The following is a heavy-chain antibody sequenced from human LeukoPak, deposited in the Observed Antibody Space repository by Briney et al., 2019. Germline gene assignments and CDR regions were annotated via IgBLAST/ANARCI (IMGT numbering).Heavy chain of an antibody. CDR2: IYYSGST. V-gene: IGHV4-31*03. J-gene: IGHJ4*02. D-gene: IGHD3-22*01. CDR3: ASIRSADYYDSSGYYYFDY. Sequence: SQTLSLTCTVSGGSISSGGYYWSWIRQHPGKGLEWIGYIYYSGSTYYNPSLKSRVTISVDTSKNQFSLKLSSVTAADTAVYYCASIRSADYYDSSGYYYFDYWGQGTLVTVSS. CDR1: GGSISSGGYY.